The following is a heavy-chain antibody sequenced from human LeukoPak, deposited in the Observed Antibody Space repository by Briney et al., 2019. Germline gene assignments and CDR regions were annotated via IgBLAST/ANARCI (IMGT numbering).Heavy chain of an antibody. Sequence: SGTLSLTCAVSGGSFSSYYWSWVRQPPGKGLEWVAYIYYSGSTNYNPSLKRRGTISLGTSKNQFSLKLSSVTAGDTAVYYCAGGIVATICDYWGQGTLVTVSS. CDR1: GGSFSSYY. J-gene: IGHJ4*02. CDR3: AGGIVATICDY. CDR2: IYYSGST. V-gene: IGHV4-59*01. D-gene: IGHD5-12*01.